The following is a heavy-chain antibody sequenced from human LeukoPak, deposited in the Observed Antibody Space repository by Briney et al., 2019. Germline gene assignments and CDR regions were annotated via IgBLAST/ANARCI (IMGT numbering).Heavy chain of an antibody. J-gene: IGHJ4*02. Sequence: PSETLSLTCTVSGGSISSGSYYWSWIRQPAGKGLEWIGRIYTSGSTNYNPSLKSRVTISVDTSKNQFSLKLSSVTAADTAVYYCAREYSSSSVDYWGQGTLVTVSS. V-gene: IGHV4-61*02. CDR3: AREYSSSSVDY. D-gene: IGHD6-6*01. CDR1: GGSISSGSYY. CDR2: IYTSGST.